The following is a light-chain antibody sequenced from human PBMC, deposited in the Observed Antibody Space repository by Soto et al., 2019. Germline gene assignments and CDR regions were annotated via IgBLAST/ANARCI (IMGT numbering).Light chain of an antibody. CDR1: SSNIGNTY. CDR2: ENT. V-gene: IGLV1-51*02. J-gene: IGLJ2*01. Sequence: QCVLTQPPSVSAALGQKVTISCSGTSSNIGNTYVSWYQQLPGTAPKLLIYENTKRPSGIPDRFSGSKSGTSATLDITGLQTGDEADYYCGTWDSRPRRGVFAGGTQVTVL. CDR3: GTWDSRPRRGV.